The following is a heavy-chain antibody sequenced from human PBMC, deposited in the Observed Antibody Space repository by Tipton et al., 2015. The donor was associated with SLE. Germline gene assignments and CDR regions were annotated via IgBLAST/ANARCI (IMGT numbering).Heavy chain of an antibody. CDR2: IDYSGST. V-gene: IGHV4-59*01. D-gene: IGHD5-18*01. Sequence: TLSLTCTVSGASISDCYWTWIRQFPGKGLEWIGYIDYSGSTNYNPPLKSRLTISGDTSKNQFSLHLTSVTAADTAVYYCARPRRIQLWFDAFDIWGQGTMVTVSS. CDR3: ARPRRIQLWFDAFDI. J-gene: IGHJ3*02. CDR1: GASISDCY.